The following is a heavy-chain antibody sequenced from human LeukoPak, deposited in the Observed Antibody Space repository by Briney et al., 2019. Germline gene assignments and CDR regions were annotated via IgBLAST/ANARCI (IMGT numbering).Heavy chain of an antibody. J-gene: IGHJ4*02. CDR3: AHRVAANNGYDY. V-gene: IGHV2-5*02. CDR1: GFSLRSTGVG. CDR2: IYWDNDN. D-gene: IGHD2-8*01. Sequence: SGPTLVKPTQTLTLTCTFSGFSLRSTGVGVVGIRQPPGKALEWLSLIYWDNDNRYSPSLNARLTITKDSSKNQVVLTMTNMDPVDTATYYCAHRVAANNGYDYWGQGILVTVSS.